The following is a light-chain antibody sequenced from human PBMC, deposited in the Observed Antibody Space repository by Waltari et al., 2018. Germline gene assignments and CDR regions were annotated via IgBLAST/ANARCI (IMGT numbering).Light chain of an antibody. CDR2: GVN. V-gene: IGLV2-14*01. CDR1: NSDVGGWNF. CDR3: SSYTTSRTLV. Sequence: QSALTQPASVSGSPGQSITISCTGTNSDVGGWNFVSWYHQHPGKAPKRLIFGVNNRPSGISARFAASKSGNTASLTISGLQAEDEADYYCSSYTTSRTLVFGGGTRLTVL. J-gene: IGLJ3*02.